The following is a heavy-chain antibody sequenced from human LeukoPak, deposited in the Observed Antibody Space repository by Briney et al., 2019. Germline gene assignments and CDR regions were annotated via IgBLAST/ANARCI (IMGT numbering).Heavy chain of an antibody. J-gene: IGHJ4*02. D-gene: IGHD3-22*01. V-gene: IGHV4-39*01. CDR3: ARRYYDSSGYYYFDY. Sequence: SETLSLTCTVSGGSISSSSYYWGWIRQPPGKGLEWIGSIYYSGSTYYSPSLKSRVTISVDTSKNQFSLKLSSVTAADTAVYYCARRYYDSSGYYYFDYWGQGTLVTVSS. CDR2: IYYSGST. CDR1: GGSISSSSYY.